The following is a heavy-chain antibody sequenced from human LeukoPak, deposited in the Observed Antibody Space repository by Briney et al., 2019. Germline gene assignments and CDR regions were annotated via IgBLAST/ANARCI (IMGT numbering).Heavy chain of an antibody. Sequence: SETLSLTCTVSGGSISSYYWSWIRQPPGKGLEWIGYINYSGSTNYNPSLKSRVTISVDTSKNQFSLKLSSVTAADTAVYYCARVAGSFHDYWGQGTLVTVSS. CDR3: ARVAGSFHDY. J-gene: IGHJ4*02. V-gene: IGHV4-59*01. CDR2: INYSGST. D-gene: IGHD3-10*01. CDR1: GGSISSYY.